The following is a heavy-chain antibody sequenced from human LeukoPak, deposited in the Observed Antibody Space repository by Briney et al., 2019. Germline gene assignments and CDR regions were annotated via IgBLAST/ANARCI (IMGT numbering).Heavy chain of an antibody. CDR3: AREGGSYQESIDY. D-gene: IGHD1-26*01. Sequence: GGSLRLSCAASGFTFSRYSMNWVRQAPGKGLEWVSYISTSGNIIYDADSVKGRFTISRDNAKNSLYLQMNSLRAEDTAVYYCAREGGSYQESIDYRGQGTLVTVSS. CDR2: ISTSGNII. V-gene: IGHV3-48*01. J-gene: IGHJ4*02. CDR1: GFTFSRYS.